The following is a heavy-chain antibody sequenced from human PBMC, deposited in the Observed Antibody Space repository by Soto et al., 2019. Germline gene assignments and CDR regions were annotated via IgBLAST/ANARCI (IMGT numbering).Heavy chain of an antibody. CDR2: ISTYSVNT. Sequence: QVQLVQSGTEVKKPGASVKVSCKASGYTFSSIGLSWVRQAPGQGLEWMGWISTYSVNTNYAQNLQGRVTLTTDTSTSTAYTELRGPRSDDTAVYYCARGNYGGEFDYWGQGTLVTVSS. V-gene: IGHV1-18*01. D-gene: IGHD4-17*01. CDR1: GYTFSSIG. CDR3: ARGNYGGEFDY. J-gene: IGHJ4*02.